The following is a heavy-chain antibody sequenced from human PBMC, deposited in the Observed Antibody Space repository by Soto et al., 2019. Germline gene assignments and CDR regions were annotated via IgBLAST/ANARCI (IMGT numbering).Heavy chain of an antibody. Sequence: PGGSLRLSCAASGFTFSSYAMSWVRQAPGKGLEWVSAISGSGGTTYYADSVKGRFTISRDNSKNMLFLQMNSLRADDTAVYYCAKDPSRLSIAAPGTLAWFDPWGQGTLVTVSS. J-gene: IGHJ5*02. CDR2: ISGSGGTT. D-gene: IGHD6-13*01. CDR1: GFTFSSYA. V-gene: IGHV3-23*01. CDR3: AKDPSRLSIAAPGTLAWFDP.